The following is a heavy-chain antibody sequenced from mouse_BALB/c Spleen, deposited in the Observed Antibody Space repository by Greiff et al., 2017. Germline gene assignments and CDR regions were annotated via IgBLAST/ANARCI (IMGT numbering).Heavy chain of an antibody. CDR2: ISCYNGAT. D-gene: IGHD2-12*01. Sequence: LVKPGASVKISCKASGYSFTGYYMHWVKQSHGKSLEWIGYISCYNGATSYNQKFKGKATFTVDTSSSTAYMQFNSLTSEDSAVYYCARGGNGQRRGDYWGQGTSVTVSS. CDR1: GYSFTGYY. V-gene: IGHV1S34*01. CDR3: ARGGNGQRRGDY. J-gene: IGHJ4*01.